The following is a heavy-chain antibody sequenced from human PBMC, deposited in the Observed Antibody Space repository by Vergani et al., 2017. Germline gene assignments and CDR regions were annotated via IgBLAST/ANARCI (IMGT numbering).Heavy chain of an antibody. D-gene: IGHD6-6*01. CDR2: ISSSSSYI. V-gene: IGHV3-21*01. CDR3: ARDPAIAARRDLDY. J-gene: IGHJ4*02. Sequence: VQLVESGGGLVKPGGSLRLSCAASGFTFSSYSMNWVRQAPGKGLEWVSSISSSSSYIYYADSVKGRFTISRDNAKNSLYLQMNSLRAEDTAVYYCARDPAIAARRDLDYWGQGTLVTVSS. CDR1: GFTFSSYS.